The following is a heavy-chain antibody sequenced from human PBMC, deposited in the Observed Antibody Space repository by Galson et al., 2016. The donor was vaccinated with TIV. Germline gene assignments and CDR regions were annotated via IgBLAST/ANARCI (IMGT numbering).Heavy chain of an antibody. D-gene: IGHD4-17*01. V-gene: IGHV1-2*02. J-gene: IGHJ3*02. CDR2: INPDSGDT. CDR3: ARDPSPVTTSPFDI. Sequence: SVKVSCKASGYTFTGYYMHWVRQAPGQGLEWMGWINPDSGDTNYSQKFQGRVTMTRDTSINTAYMELSNLKSDDTAMYYWARDPSPVTTSPFDIWGQGTMVTVSS. CDR1: GYTFTGYY.